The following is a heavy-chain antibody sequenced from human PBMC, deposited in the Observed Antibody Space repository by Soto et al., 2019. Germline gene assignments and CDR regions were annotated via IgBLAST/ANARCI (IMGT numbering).Heavy chain of an antibody. Sequence: QVQLVQSGAEVKKPGSSVKVSCKASGGTFSRYTFTWVRQAPGQGLEWMGRIIPIVDIPNYAQKFQGRVTITADKSTSTAYMELSRLTSDDTAVYYCASHFPGVLVLGTSPPGGDNFGWDVWGQGTTVSVS. CDR1: GGTFSRYT. V-gene: IGHV1-69*02. D-gene: IGHD2-8*02. CDR3: ASHFPGVLVLGTSPPGGDNFGWDV. J-gene: IGHJ6*02. CDR2: IIPIVDIP.